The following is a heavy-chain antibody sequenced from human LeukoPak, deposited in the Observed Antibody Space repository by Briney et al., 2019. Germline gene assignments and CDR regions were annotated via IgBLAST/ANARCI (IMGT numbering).Heavy chain of an antibody. Sequence: GGSLRLSCAASGFTFSSYAMSWVRQAPGKGLEWVSAISGSGGSTYYADSVKGRFTISRDNSKNSLYLQMNSLRTEDTALYYCAKEKDLGIAAAFDYWGQGTLVTVSS. CDR2: ISGSGGST. V-gene: IGHV3-23*01. D-gene: IGHD6-13*01. J-gene: IGHJ4*02. CDR3: AKEKDLGIAAAFDY. CDR1: GFTFSSYA.